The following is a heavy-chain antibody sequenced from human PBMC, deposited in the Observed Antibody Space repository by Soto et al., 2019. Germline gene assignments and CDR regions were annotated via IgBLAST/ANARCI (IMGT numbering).Heavy chain of an antibody. Sequence: ASVKISCKASGGTFSSYAISWVRQAAGQGLEWMGGIIPIFGTANYAQKFEDRVTMTSGESTSTAYMELSSLMSEDTAVYYCARGLGVATIAPFDYWGQGTLVTVSS. J-gene: IGHJ4*02. D-gene: IGHD5-12*01. CDR3: ARGLGVATIAPFDY. CDR1: GGTFSSYA. V-gene: IGHV1-69*13. CDR2: IIPIFGTA.